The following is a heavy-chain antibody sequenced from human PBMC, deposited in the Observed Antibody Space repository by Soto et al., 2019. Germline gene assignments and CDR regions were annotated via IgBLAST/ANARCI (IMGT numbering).Heavy chain of an antibody. CDR1: GFTFSSYA. D-gene: IGHD7-27*01. J-gene: IGHJ3*02. Sequence: GGSLRLSCAASGFTFSSYAMSWVRQAPGKGLEWVSAISGSGGSTYYADSVKGRFTISRVNSKNTLYLQMNSLRAEDTAVYFCAKSIAGDRGAFDIWGQGTMVTISS. CDR2: ISGSGGST. V-gene: IGHV3-23*01. CDR3: AKSIAGDRGAFDI.